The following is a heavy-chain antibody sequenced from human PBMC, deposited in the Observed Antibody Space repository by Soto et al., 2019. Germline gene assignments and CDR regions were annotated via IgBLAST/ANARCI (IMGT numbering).Heavy chain of an antibody. V-gene: IGHV3-48*02. J-gene: IGHJ4*02. D-gene: IGHD6-19*01. Sequence: SXRPACVSSGFVFYSYSMNGFRQAPGKGLEWVSYISPGGDRIYYAESLKGRITISRDNARNSLSLQMNILSDEDTAVYYCTKSADSAGWGVDFWGQGTLVTVSS. CDR1: GFVFYSYS. CDR3: TKSADSAGWGVDF. CDR2: ISPGGDRI.